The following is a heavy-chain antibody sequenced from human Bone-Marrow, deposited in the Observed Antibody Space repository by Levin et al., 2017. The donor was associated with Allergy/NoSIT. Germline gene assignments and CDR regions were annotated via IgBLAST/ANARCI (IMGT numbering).Heavy chain of an antibody. J-gene: IGHJ4*02. CDR3: ARVDYYESSGYIDY. Sequence: SGPTLVKPTQTLTLTCTFSGFSLNTRGMCVSWIRQPPGKALEWLARIDWDDDEFYNTSLKTRLTISKDTSKNQVVLTMTNMDPVDTATYYCARVDYYESSGYIDYWGQGTLVTVSS. D-gene: IGHD3-22*01. CDR1: GFSLNTRGMC. CDR2: IDWDDDE. V-gene: IGHV2-70*17.